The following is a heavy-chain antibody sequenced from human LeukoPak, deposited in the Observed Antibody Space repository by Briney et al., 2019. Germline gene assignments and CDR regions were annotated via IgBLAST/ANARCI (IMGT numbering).Heavy chain of an antibody. CDR2: ISHSAVT. Sequence: SETLSLTCSVSGYSLSSAYYWGWIRQPPGKGLEWIGSISHSAVTYYNPSLQSRVTISLDTSKNQFSLKLTSVTAADMAVYYCGREGKLNYGILVSWGQGTLVTVSS. CDR1: GYSLSSAYY. J-gene: IGHJ5*02. CDR3: GREGKLNYGILVS. V-gene: IGHV4-38-2*02. D-gene: IGHD2-15*01.